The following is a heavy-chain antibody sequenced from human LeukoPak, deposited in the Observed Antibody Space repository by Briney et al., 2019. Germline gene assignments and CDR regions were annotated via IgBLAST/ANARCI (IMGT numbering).Heavy chain of an antibody. CDR2: VSTGSNYI. Sequence: GGSLRLSCTASGFTFSSYSLNWVRQAPGKGLEWVSSVSTGSNYIYYADSVKGRFTISRDNDKNSLYLQMNSLRVEDTAVYYCAKDRIFYDILTGYYNWGQGTLVTVSS. CDR3: AKDRIFYDILTGYYN. V-gene: IGHV3-21*01. J-gene: IGHJ4*02. CDR1: GFTFSSYS. D-gene: IGHD3-9*01.